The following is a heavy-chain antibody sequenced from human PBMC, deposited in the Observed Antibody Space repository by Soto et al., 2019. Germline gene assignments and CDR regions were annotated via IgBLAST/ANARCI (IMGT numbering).Heavy chain of an antibody. D-gene: IGHD6-6*01. Sequence: EVQLVESGGGLVQPGGSLRLSCAASGFTVSSNYMSWVRQAPGKGLEWVSVIYSGGSTYYADSVKGRFTISRDNSKNTLYLQMNSLRAEDTAVYYCARASIAARIYYYYYMDVWGKGTTVTVSS. J-gene: IGHJ6*03. CDR3: ARASIAARIYYYYYMDV. CDR2: IYSGGST. CDR1: GFTVSSNY. V-gene: IGHV3-66*01.